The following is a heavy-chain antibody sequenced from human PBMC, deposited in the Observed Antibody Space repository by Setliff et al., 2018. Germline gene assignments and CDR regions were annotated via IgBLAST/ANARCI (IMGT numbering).Heavy chain of an antibody. V-gene: IGHV5-51*01. J-gene: IGHJ6*03. Sequence: RESLKISCKGSGYSFTSYWIGWVRQMPGKGLEWMGIIYPGDSDTRYSPSFQGQVTISADKSISTAYLQWSSLKASDTAMYYCARQARGYYYDSSGYYRASPGYYYMDVWGKGTTVTV. CDR3: ARQARGYYYDSSGYYRASPGYYYMDV. D-gene: IGHD3-22*01. CDR2: IYPGDSDT. CDR1: GYSFTSYW.